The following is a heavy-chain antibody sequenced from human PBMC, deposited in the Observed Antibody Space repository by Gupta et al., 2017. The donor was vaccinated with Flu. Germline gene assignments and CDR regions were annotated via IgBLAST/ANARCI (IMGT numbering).Heavy chain of an antibody. D-gene: IGHD1-1*01. CDR2: LSRTSDHS. J-gene: IGHJ4*02. Sequence: EVQLLESGGGFVQPGGSLRLSCEVSGFAFSNVAMSCVRPAPGKGLEVVSSLSRTSDHSYYADSVKGRFTTSRDNSKNTLFLQLNSLSAEDTAVYYCAKLWNPWAPGGHFDYWGQGALVTVSS. CDR3: AKLWNPWAPGGHFDY. CDR1: GFAFSNVA. V-gene: IGHV3-23*01.